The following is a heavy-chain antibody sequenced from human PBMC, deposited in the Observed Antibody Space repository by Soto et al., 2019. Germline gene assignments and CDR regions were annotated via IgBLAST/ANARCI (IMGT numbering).Heavy chain of an antibody. V-gene: IGHV1-3*01. D-gene: IGHD6-19*01. CDR2: INAGNGNT. Sequence: ASVKVSCKASRYTFTRYGMHWVRQAPGQRLEWMGWINAGNGNTKYSQKFQGRVTITTDTSASTAYMELSSLRSEDTDVYYCARDGAVAGDSNFDYWGQGTLVTVSS. J-gene: IGHJ4*02. CDR1: RYTFTRYG. CDR3: ARDGAVAGDSNFDY.